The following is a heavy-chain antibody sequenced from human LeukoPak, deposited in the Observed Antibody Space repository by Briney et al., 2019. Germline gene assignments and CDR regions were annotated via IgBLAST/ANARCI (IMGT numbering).Heavy chain of an antibody. CDR2: INPDSGGT. V-gene: IGHV1-2*02. CDR1: GYIFTDYY. Sequence: ASVKVSCKASGYIFTDYYIYWLRQAPGQGLEWMGWINPDSGGTKFTQKFQGRVTLTRDASISTAYMDLSRLRSEDTAVYYCATVRLVAAAGRGYFDYWGQGTLVTVSS. D-gene: IGHD6-13*01. CDR3: ATVRLVAAAGRGYFDY. J-gene: IGHJ4*02.